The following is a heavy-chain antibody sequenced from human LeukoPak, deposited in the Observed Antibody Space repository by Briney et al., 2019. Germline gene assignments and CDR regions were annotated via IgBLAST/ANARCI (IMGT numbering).Heavy chain of an antibody. J-gene: IGHJ4*02. CDR1: GFTFSTYV. CDR2: ISSNGDNT. Sequence: GGSLRLSCSVSGFTFSTYVMHWVRQAPGKGLEYVSAISSNGDNTYYADSVKGRFTISRDNSKTTLYLQMSSLRADDTAVYYCVRGTGYWGQGNLVTVSS. CDR3: VRGTGY. V-gene: IGHV3-64D*06.